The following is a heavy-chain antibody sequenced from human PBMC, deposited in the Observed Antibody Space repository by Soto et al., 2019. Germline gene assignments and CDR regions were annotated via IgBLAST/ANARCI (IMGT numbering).Heavy chain of an antibody. Sequence: VQLVESGGGVVQPGRSLRLSCAASGFTFSSYGMHWVRQAPGKGLEWVAVISYDGSNKYYADSVKGRFTISRDNSKNTLYLQMNSLRAEDTAVYYCAKDDTLRDFWSGYRFIDYWGQGTLVTVSS. D-gene: IGHD3-3*01. CDR3: AKDDTLRDFWSGYRFIDY. V-gene: IGHV3-30*18. CDR2: ISYDGSNK. CDR1: GFTFSSYG. J-gene: IGHJ4*02.